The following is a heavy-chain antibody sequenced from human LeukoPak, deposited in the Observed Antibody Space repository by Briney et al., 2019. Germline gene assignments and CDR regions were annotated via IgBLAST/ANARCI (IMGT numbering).Heavy chain of an antibody. D-gene: IGHD2-15*01. CDR2: IYYSGST. V-gene: IGHV4-59*08. CDR3: ARHISSNCSGGSCPYYYYYYYMDV. CDR1: GGSISSFY. Sequence: SETLSLTCTVSGGSISSFYWSWIRQSPGKGREWIGYIYYSGSTNYNPSLKSRVTISVDTSKNQFSLKLSSVTAADTAVYYCARHISSNCSGGSCPYYYYYYYMDVWGKGTTVTVSS. J-gene: IGHJ6*03.